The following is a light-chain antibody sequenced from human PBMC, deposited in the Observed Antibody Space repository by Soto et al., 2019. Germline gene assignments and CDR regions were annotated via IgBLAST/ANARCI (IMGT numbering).Light chain of an antibody. CDR2: AAS. J-gene: IGKJ1*01. CDR1: QSVFSS. CDR3: QHYGSSSWT. Sequence: IVLTQSPATLSVSPGERATLSCRASQSVFSSLAWYQHRPGQAPRLLIYAASSRATGIPVRFSGSGSGTDFTLSISRLEPEDFAVYYCQHYGSSSWTFGQGTKVDIK. V-gene: IGKV3-20*01.